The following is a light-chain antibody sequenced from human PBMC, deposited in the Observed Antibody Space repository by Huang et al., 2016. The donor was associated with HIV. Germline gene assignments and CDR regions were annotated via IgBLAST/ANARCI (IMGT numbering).Light chain of an antibody. Sequence: DIQMTQSPSSLSASVGDRVTITCQASQDISNYLNWYQKKPGKAPKLLIYDASNLETGVPSRIRGSGSWTDFTFTISSLQPEYIATYYCQQYDNLPFTFGQGTKLEIK. V-gene: IGKV1-33*01. CDR3: QQYDNLPFT. J-gene: IGKJ2*01. CDR1: QDISNY. CDR2: DAS.